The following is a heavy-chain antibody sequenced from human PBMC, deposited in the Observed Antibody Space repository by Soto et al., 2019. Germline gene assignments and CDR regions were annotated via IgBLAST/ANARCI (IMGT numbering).Heavy chain of an antibody. CDR2: ISGSGGST. CDR1: GFTFSSYA. V-gene: IGHV3-23*01. CDR3: AKDQNIQLWPRYYYYGMDV. D-gene: IGHD5-18*01. Sequence: EVQLLESGGGLVQPGGSLRLSCAASGFTFSSYAMSWVRQAPGKGLEWVSAISGSGGSTYYADSVKGRFTISRDNSKNTLYLQMTSLRAEDTAVYYCAKDQNIQLWPRYYYYGMDVWGQGTTVTVYS. J-gene: IGHJ6*02.